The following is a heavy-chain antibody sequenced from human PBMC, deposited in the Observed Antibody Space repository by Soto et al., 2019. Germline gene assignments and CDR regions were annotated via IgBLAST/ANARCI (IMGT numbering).Heavy chain of an antibody. D-gene: IGHD3-22*01. Sequence: SVKVSCKTSGFTFSTSAVHWVRQARGHRLQWIGWIDVGSGNANYAQMLQGRVTMTTDTSTSTAYMELRSLRSDDTAVYYCARGTYYYDSSGQGNLDYWGQGTLVTVSS. J-gene: IGHJ4*02. V-gene: IGHV1-58*01. CDR1: GFTFSTSA. CDR2: IDVGSGNA. CDR3: ARGTYYYDSSGQGNLDY.